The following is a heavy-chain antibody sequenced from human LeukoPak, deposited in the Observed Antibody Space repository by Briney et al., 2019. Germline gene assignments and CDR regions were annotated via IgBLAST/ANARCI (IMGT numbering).Heavy chain of an antibody. CDR3: AGSTYYYDSSGYRYFDY. CDR1: GGSISSYY. J-gene: IGHJ4*02. CDR2: IYYSGST. D-gene: IGHD3-22*01. V-gene: IGHV4-59*01. Sequence: SETLSLTCTVSGGSISSYYWSWIRQPPGKGLEWIGYIYYSGSTNYNPSLKSRVTISVDTSKNQFSLRLSSVTAADTAVYYCAGSTYYYDSSGYRYFDYWGQGTLVTVSS.